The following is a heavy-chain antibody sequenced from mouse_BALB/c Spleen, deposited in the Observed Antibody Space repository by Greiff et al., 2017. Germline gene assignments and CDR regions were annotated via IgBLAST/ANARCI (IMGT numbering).Heavy chain of an antibody. D-gene: IGHD4-1*01. CDR3: ARDWDVSWFAY. Sequence: VKLMESGAELVRPGTSVKVSCKASGYAFTNYLIEWVKQRPGQGLEWIGVINPGSGGTNYNEKFKGKATLTADKSSSTAYMQLSSLTSDDSAVYFCARDWDVSWFAYWGQGTLVTVSA. J-gene: IGHJ3*01. V-gene: IGHV1-54*01. CDR1: GYAFTNYL. CDR2: INPGSGGT.